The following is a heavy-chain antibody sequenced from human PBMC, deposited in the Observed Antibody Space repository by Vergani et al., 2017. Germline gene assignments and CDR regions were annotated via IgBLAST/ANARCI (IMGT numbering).Heavy chain of an antibody. V-gene: IGHV1-2*02. D-gene: IGHD2-2*01. CDR2: INPNSGGT. Sequence: QVQLVQSGAEVKKPGASVKVSCKASGYTFTDYFMHWVRQAPGQGLEWMGWINPNSGGTNYAQKFQGRVTMTRDTSISTAYMELSNLRSDEPAVDYCARVGTSSNRDYFDYWGQGTLVTVSS. CDR3: ARVGTSSNRDYFDY. J-gene: IGHJ4*02. CDR1: GYTFTDYF.